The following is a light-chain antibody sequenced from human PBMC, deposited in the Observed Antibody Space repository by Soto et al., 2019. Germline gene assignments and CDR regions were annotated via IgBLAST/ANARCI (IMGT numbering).Light chain of an antibody. J-gene: IGLJ7*01. CDR2: RND. Sequence: QSVLTQPPSASGSPGQRVTISCSGSRSNIVSNFVYWYQQLPGTAPKLLIYRNDERPSGVPDRFSGSKSGTSASLAISGLRSDDEAEYYCAAWDDSLSGPVFGGGTQLTVL. CDR3: AAWDDSLSGPV. V-gene: IGLV1-47*01. CDR1: RSNIVSNF.